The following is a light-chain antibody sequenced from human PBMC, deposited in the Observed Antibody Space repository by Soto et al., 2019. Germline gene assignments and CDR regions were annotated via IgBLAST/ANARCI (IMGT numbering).Light chain of an antibody. V-gene: IGKV3-20*01. CDR1: QTISSGY. J-gene: IGKJ1*01. Sequence: VLTQSPGTLYLSPGQRATLSCRASQTISSGYLAWYQQRSGQNPRLLIYGSSSRGSDIPDRFSGSGSGTDFTLTITSLEPHDFALYYCQQYARSPWTFGQGTKV. CDR2: GSS. CDR3: QQYARSPWT.